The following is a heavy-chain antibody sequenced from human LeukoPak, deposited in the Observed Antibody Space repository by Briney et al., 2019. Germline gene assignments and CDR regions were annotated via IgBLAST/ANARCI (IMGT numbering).Heavy chain of an antibody. CDR3: ARGDDYSNYLGY. Sequence: SETLSLTCTVSGYSISSGYYWSWIRQPPGKGLEWIGEINHSGSTYYNPSLKSRVTISVDTSKNQFSLKLSSVTAADTAVYYCARGDDYSNYLGYWGQGTLVTVSS. CDR2: INHSGST. V-gene: IGHV4-38-2*02. D-gene: IGHD4-11*01. CDR1: GYSISSGYY. J-gene: IGHJ4*02.